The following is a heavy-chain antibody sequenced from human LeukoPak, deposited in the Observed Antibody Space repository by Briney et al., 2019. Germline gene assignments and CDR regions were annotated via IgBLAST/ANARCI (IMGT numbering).Heavy chain of an antibody. Sequence: ASVKVSCKASGYTFTGYYMHWVRQAPGQGLEWMGWINPNSGNTGYAQKFQGRVTMTRNTSISTAYMELSSLRSEDTVVYYCARAPTYYYDSSGYWERDYWGQGTLVTVSS. CDR3: ARAPTYYYDSSGYWERDY. D-gene: IGHD3-22*01. CDR2: INPNSGNT. CDR1: GYTFTGYY. V-gene: IGHV1-8*02. J-gene: IGHJ4*02.